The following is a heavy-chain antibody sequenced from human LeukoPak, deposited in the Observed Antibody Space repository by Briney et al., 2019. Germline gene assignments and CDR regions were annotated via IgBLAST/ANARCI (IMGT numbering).Heavy chain of an antibody. J-gene: IGHJ3*02. Sequence: KPSETLSLTCAVYGGSFSGYYWSWIRQPPGKGLEWIGEINHSGSTNYNPSLKSRVTISVDTSKNQFSLKLSSVTAADTAVYYCAADRTGLAFDIWGQGTMVTVSS. CDR2: INHSGST. CDR1: GGSFSGYY. D-gene: IGHD3-22*01. CDR3: AADRTGLAFDI. V-gene: IGHV4-34*01.